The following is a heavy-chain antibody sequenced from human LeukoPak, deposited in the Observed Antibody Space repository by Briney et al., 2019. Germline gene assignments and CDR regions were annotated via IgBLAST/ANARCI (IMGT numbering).Heavy chain of an antibody. CDR3: ARDIGYCSGGSCYPDY. V-gene: IGHV4-59*01. D-gene: IGHD2-15*01. CDR2: IHYTGST. J-gene: IGHJ4*02. CDR1: GGSISSYY. Sequence: SETLSLTCTVSGGSISSYYWSWIRQPPGKGLEWIGYIHYTGSTNYNPSLKSRVTISVDTSKNQFSLKLSSVTAADTAVYYCARDIGYCSGGSCYPDYWGQGTLVTVSS.